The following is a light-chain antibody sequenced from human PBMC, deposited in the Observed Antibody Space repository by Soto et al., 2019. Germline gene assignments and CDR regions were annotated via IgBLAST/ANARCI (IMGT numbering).Light chain of an antibody. J-gene: IGLJ2*01. CDR2: EVS. CDR3: NSYRSTDPVV. CDR1: SNDVGGYDH. Sequence: QSALTQPASVSGSPGQSITISCTGTSNDVGGYDHVSWYQQHPGKAPKLIIYEVSYRPSGVSNRFSGSKSGNTASLTISGRQSEDEADYYCNSYRSTDPVVFCGGTKVTVL. V-gene: IGLV2-14*01.